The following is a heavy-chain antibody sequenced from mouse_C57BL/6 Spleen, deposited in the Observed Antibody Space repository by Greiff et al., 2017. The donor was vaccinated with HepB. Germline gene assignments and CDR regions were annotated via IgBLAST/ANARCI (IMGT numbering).Heavy chain of an antibody. Sequence: VKLQESGPELVKPGASVKISCKASGYAFSSSWMNWVKQRPGKGLEWIGRIYPGDGDTNYNGKFKGKATLTADKSSSTAYMQLSSLTSEDSAVYFCARSWDGGSYFDYWGQGTTLTVSS. CDR2: IYPGDGDT. CDR1: GYAFSSSW. D-gene: IGHD2-3*01. CDR3: ARSWDGGSYFDY. J-gene: IGHJ2*01. V-gene: IGHV1-82*01.